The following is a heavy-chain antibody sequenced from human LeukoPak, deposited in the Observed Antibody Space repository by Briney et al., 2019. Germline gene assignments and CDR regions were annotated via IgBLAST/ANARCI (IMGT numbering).Heavy chain of an antibody. CDR3: ARGPHIVVVTAIPDYFDY. Sequence: TSSETLSLTCTVSGGSISSYYWSWIRQPPGKGLEWIGEINHSGSTNYNPSLKSRVTISVDTSKNQFSLKLSSVTAADTAVYYCARGPHIVVVTAIPDYFDYWGQGTLVTVSS. J-gene: IGHJ4*02. D-gene: IGHD2-21*02. CDR2: INHSGST. V-gene: IGHV4-34*01. CDR1: GGSISSYY.